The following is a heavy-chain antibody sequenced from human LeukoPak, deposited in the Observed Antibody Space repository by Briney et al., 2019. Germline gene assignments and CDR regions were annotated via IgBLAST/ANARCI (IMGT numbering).Heavy chain of an antibody. CDR3: ARDHGITGTTAIDY. CDR2: IIPIFGTA. V-gene: IGHV1-69*05. Sequence: ASVKVSCKASGGTFSSYAISWVRQAPGQGLEWMGGIIPIFGTASYAQKFQGRVTITTDESTSTAYMELSSLRSEDTAVYYCARDHGITGTTAIDYWGQGTLVTVSS. D-gene: IGHD1-7*01. J-gene: IGHJ4*02. CDR1: GGTFSSYA.